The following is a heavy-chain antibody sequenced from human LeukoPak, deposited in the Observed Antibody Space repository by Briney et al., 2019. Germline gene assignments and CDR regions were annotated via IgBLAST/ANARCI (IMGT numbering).Heavy chain of an antibody. CDR1: GGSISSSSYY. J-gene: IGHJ4*02. CDR3: ARDRAYDYVWGSYRPPGYFDY. CDR2: IYYSGST. D-gene: IGHD3-16*02. V-gene: IGHV4-39*07. Sequence: PSETLSLTCTVSGGSISSSSYYWGWIRQPPGKGLEGIGSIYYSGSTYYNPSLKSRVTISVDTSKSQFSLKLSSVTAADTAVYYCARDRAYDYVWGSYRPPGYFDYWGQGTLVTVSS.